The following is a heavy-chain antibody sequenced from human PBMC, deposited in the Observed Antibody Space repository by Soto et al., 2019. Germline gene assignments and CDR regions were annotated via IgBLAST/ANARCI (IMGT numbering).Heavy chain of an antibody. Sequence: QVQLVQSGAEVKKPGASVTVSCKASGYTFTNCGFSWVRQAPGQGLEWMGWISGYNGNTKYAEKFQNRVTMTTDTSTNTAHMELRSLRSDDTAVYYCAREGEAPYYYYGMDVWGQGTAVTVSS. V-gene: IGHV1-18*01. CDR2: ISGYNGNT. CDR1: GYTFTNCG. J-gene: IGHJ6*02. D-gene: IGHD2-21*01. CDR3: AREGEAPYYYYGMDV.